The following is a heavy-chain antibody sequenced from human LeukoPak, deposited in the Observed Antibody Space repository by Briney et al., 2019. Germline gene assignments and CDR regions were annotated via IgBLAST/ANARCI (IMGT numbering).Heavy chain of an antibody. D-gene: IGHD4-17*01. CDR2: ISGSGGST. CDR3: AKVYSYGDYYFDY. J-gene: IGHJ4*02. CDR1: GFIFSSYA. V-gene: IGHV3-23*01. Sequence: PGGSLRLSCAASGFIFSSYAMSWVRQAPGKGLEWVSAISGSGGSTYYADSVKGRFTISRDNSKNTLYLQMNSLRAEDTAVYYCAKVYSYGDYYFDYWGQGTLVTVSS.